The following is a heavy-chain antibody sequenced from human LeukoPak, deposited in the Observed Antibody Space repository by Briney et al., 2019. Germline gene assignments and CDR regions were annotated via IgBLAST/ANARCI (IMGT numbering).Heavy chain of an antibody. CDR3: AKDRVLRYFDWLLRYYYYYYGMDV. V-gene: IGHV3-43*02. D-gene: IGHD3-9*01. Sequence: GGSLRLSCAASGFTFDDYAMHWVRQAPGKGLEWVSLISGDGGSTYYADSVKGRFTISRDNSKNSLYLQMNSLRTEDTALHYCAKDRVLRYFDWLLRYYYYYYGMDVWGQGTTVTVSS. CDR2: ISGDGGST. CDR1: GFTFDDYA. J-gene: IGHJ6*02.